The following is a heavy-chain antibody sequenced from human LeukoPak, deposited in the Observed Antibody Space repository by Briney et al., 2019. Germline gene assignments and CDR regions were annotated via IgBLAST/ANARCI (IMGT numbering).Heavy chain of an antibody. CDR1: GFTFSSYW. CDR2: INSDGSST. J-gene: IGHJ6*04. D-gene: IGHD3-22*01. CDR3: ARDRTSLGSSGYHLDV. V-gene: IGHV3-74*01. Sequence: GGPLRLSCAASGFTFSSYWMHWVRQAPGKGLVWVSRINSDGSSTSYADSVKGRFTISRDNAKNTLYLQLNSLRAEDTAVYYCARDRTSLGSSGYHLDVWGKGTTVTVSS.